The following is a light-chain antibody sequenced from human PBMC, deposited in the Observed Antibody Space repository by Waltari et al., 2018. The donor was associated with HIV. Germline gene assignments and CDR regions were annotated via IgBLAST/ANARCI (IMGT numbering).Light chain of an antibody. Sequence: SSLLTQIPSVSVAPGQTARITCGGNNIERKRVHGYQQTPGQALLLVIYYDSDRPSGIPERFSGSNSGNTATLTISRVGDGDEADYYCQVWDSSSDHVLFGGGTRLTVL. CDR2: YDS. CDR3: QVWDSSSDHVL. V-gene: IGLV3-21*04. J-gene: IGLJ2*01. CDR1: NIERKR.